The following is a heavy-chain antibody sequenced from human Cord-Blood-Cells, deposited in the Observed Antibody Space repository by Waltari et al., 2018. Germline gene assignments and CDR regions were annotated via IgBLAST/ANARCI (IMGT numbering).Heavy chain of an antibody. CDR1: GVSFSGYY. J-gene: IGHJ4*02. CDR2: INHSGST. CDR3: AREDTAMVSGADY. V-gene: IGHV4-34*01. Sequence: QVQLQQRGAGLLKPSETRSLPCAVSGVSFSGYYWSWIRQPPGKGLEWIGEINHSGSTNYNPSLKSRLTISVDTSKNQFSLKLSSVTAADTAVYYCAREDTAMVSGADYWGQGTLVTVSS. D-gene: IGHD5-18*01.